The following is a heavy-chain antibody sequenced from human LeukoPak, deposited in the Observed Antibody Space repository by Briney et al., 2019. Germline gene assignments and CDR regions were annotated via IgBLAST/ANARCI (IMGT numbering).Heavy chain of an antibody. V-gene: IGHV1-2*02. CDR1: GYTFTGSY. CDR2: INPNSGGT. Sequence: ASVKVSCKASGYTFTGSYMHWVRQASGQGLEWMGRINPNSGGTSFAQRFQGRVTMPRDTSISTAYMELTRLRYDDTAVYYCARGSGFDYWGQGTLVTVSS. D-gene: IGHD2-15*01. J-gene: IGHJ4*02. CDR3: ARGSGFDY.